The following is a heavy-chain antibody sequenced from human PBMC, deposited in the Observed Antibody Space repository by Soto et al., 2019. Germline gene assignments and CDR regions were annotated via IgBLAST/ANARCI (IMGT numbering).Heavy chain of an antibody. Sequence: QVQLVQSGAEVKKPGASVKISCKASGYTFNSYDINWVRQAAGQGLEWMGWMKPNSGNTDYAKKFQGRVTMTRDNSTNIAYMELSGLRSEDMAGYYCARSGYCTNGVCYFGDFDYWGQGTLGTVCS. CDR2: MKPNSGNT. V-gene: IGHV1-8*01. CDR1: GYTFNSYD. J-gene: IGHJ4*02. D-gene: IGHD2-8*01. CDR3: ARSGYCTNGVCYFGDFDY.